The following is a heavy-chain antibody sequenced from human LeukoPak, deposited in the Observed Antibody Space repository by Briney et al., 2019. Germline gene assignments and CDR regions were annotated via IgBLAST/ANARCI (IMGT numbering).Heavy chain of an antibody. J-gene: IGHJ3*02. CDR1: GFTFSSCG. Sequence: GGSLRLSCEASGFTFSSCGMYWVRQAPGKGLEWVAVIWYDGSNKYYADSVKGRFAISRDNSKNTLYLQMNSLRAEDTAVYYCARVLCSGGTCLDAFDIWGQGTMVTVSS. CDR3: ARVLCSGGTCLDAFDI. CDR2: IWYDGSNK. V-gene: IGHV3-33*01. D-gene: IGHD2-15*01.